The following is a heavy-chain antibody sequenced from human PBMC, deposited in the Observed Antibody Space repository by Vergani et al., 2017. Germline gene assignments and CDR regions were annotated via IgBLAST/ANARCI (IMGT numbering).Heavy chain of an antibody. J-gene: IGHJ6*02. Sequence: QVQLVESGGGVVQPGRSLRLSCAASGFPFSSYGMHWVRQAPGKGLEWVAVIWYDGSNKYYADSVKGRFTISRDNSKNTLYLQMNSLRAEDTAVFYCARGSRRGYYYGMDVWGQGTTVTVSS. CDR2: IWYDGSNK. V-gene: IGHV3-33*01. CDR1: GFPFSSYG. CDR3: ARGSRRGYYYGMDV.